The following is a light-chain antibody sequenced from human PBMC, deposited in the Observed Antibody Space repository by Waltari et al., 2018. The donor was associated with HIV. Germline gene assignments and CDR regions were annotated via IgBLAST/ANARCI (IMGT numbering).Light chain of an antibody. V-gene: IGKV4-1*01. J-gene: IGKJ4*01. CDR3: QQYFDIPLT. CDR2: WAS. Sequence: DFVMTQSPDPLAGSLGERATIDCESSHSLLYNSAKKDYLAWYQQKPGQPPKLLILWASTRQSGVPDRFSGSGSGTDFTLTISSLQAEDVAVYFCQQYFDIPLTFGGGTKVDLK. CDR1: HSLLYNSAKKDY.